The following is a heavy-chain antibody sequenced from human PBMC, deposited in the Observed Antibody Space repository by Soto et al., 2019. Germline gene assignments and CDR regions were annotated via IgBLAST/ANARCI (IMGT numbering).Heavy chain of an antibody. D-gene: IGHD3-10*01. CDR1: AFTFSNYA. Sequence: GGSLRLSCAASAFTFSNYAMSWVRQAPGKGLEWVSTISDSGSDTYSADSVKGRFTISRDNSDNTLYLQMNRLRAEDTAVYYCAGSSSGSFYNDYYYYYYMDVWGTGTTVTVSS. J-gene: IGHJ6*03. CDR2: ISDSGSDT. CDR3: AGSSSGSFYNDYYYYYYMDV. V-gene: IGHV3-23*01.